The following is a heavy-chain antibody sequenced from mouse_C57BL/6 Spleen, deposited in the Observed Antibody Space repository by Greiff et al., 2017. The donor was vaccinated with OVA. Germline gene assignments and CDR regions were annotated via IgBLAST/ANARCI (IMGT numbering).Heavy chain of an antibody. D-gene: IGHD3-3*01. Sequence: EVKLVESGGGLVQPKGSLKLSCAASGFSFNTYAMNWVRQAPGKGLEWVARIRSKSNNYATYYADSVKDRFTISRDDSESMLYLQMNNLKTEDTAMYYCVRHEGLYAMDYWGQGTSVTVSS. CDR1: GFSFNTYA. J-gene: IGHJ4*01. V-gene: IGHV10-1*01. CDR2: IRSKSNNYAT. CDR3: VRHEGLYAMDY.